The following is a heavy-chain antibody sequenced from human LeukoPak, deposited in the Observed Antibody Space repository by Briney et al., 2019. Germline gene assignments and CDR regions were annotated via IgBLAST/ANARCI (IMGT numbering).Heavy chain of an antibody. CDR1: GYTFTGYY. CDR3: ARDPGDWAYYFDY. J-gene: IGHJ4*02. Sequence: ASVKVSCKASGYTFTGYYMHWVRQAPGQGLEWMGWINPNSGGTNYAQKFQGRVTTTRDTSISTAYMELSRLRSDDTAVYYCARDPGDWAYYFDYWGQGTLVTVSS. V-gene: IGHV1-2*02. D-gene: IGHD3/OR15-3a*01. CDR2: INPNSGGT.